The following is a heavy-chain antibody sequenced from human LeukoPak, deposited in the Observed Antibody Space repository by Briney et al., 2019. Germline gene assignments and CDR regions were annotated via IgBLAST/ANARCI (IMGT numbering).Heavy chain of an antibody. CDR2: ICWISGSI. Sequence: GGSLRPSCAASGFTFDDYAMHWVRQAPGKGLEWVSGICWISGSIGYADSVKGRFTISRDNAKNSLYLQMNSLRAEDTALYYCAKDSSYYYDSSGYPFDAFDIWGQGTMVTVSS. CDR3: AKDSSYYYDSSGYPFDAFDI. D-gene: IGHD3-22*01. CDR1: GFTFDDYA. J-gene: IGHJ3*02. V-gene: IGHV3-9*01.